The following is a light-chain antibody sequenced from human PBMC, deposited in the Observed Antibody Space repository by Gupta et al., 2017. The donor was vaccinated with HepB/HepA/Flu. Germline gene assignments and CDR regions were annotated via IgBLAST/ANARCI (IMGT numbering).Light chain of an antibody. J-gene: IGLJ2*01. CDR1: SSNIGAGYD. CDR2: GNS. CDR3: QSYDSSRSLV. Sequence: QSVLTQPPSVSGAPGQRVTISCTGSSSNIGAGYDVHWYQQLPGTAPKLLIYGNSNRPAGVPDRFSGSKSGTAASLAITGLQAEEEADYYCQSYDSSRSLVFGGGTKLTVL. V-gene: IGLV1-40*01.